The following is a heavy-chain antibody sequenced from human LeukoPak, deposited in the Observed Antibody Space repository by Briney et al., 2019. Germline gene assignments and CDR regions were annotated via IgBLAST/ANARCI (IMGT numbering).Heavy chain of an antibody. CDR3: ACPKSRGAFDI. D-gene: IGHD3-10*01. V-gene: IGHV1-69*05. CDR1: GGTFSSYA. Sequence: SVKVSCKASGGTFSSYAISWVRQAPGQGLEWMGRIIPIFGTANYAQKFQGRVTITTDESTSTAYMELSSLRSEDTAVYYCACPKSRGAFDIWGQGTMVTVSS. J-gene: IGHJ3*02. CDR2: IIPIFGTA.